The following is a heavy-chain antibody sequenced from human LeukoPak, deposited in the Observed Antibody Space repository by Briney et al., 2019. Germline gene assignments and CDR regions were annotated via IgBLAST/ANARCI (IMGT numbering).Heavy chain of an antibody. CDR1: GFTFDDYA. D-gene: IGHD3-10*01. CDR3: AGASDYYGSGSYDNY. CDR2: IYSGGST. J-gene: IGHJ4*02. V-gene: IGHV3-53*01. Sequence: GGSLRLSCAASGFTFDDYAMHWVRHAPGKGLEWVSVIYSGGSTYYADSVKGRFIISRDNSRNMLYLQMNSLRAEDTAVYYCAGASDYYGSGSYDNYWGQGTLVTVSS.